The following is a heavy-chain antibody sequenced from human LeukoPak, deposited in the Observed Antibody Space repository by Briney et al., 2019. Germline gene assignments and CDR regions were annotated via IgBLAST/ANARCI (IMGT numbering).Heavy chain of an antibody. J-gene: IGHJ6*03. CDR1: GGSISSGGYY. CDR3: ARMEFDRPPYYYMDV. D-gene: IGHD3-10*01. CDR2: IYYSGST. V-gene: IGHV4-31*03. Sequence: PSETLSLTCTVSGGSISSGGYYWSWIRQHPGKGLEWIGYIYYSGSTYYNPSLKSRVTISVDTSKNQFSLKLSSVTAADTAVYYCARMEFDRPPYYYMDVWGKGTTVTVSS.